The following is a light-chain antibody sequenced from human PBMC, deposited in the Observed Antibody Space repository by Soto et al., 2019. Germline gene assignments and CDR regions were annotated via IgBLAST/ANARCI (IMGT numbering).Light chain of an antibody. CDR2: RAS. Sequence: EIVLTQSPGTLSLSPGERATLSCRASQSVRSSYLAWYQQKPGQAPRLLIYRASSRATGIPDRFSGSGSGTDFTLAISRLEFEDFAVYYCQQYGSSLQTFGQGTKVEIK. V-gene: IGKV3-20*01. CDR1: QSVRSSY. CDR3: QQYGSSLQT. J-gene: IGKJ1*01.